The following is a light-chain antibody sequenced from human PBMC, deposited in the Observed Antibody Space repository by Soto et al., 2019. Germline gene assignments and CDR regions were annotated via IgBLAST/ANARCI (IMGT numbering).Light chain of an antibody. Sequence: QSVLTQPPSVSAAPGQKVTISCSGSSPNIATHYVSWYQQLPGTAPKLLIYDNNNRPSGIPDRFSASKSGTSATLGITGLQTGDEADYYCGTWDSSLSTVVFGGGTKLTVL. CDR2: DNN. CDR3: GTWDSSLSTVV. J-gene: IGLJ2*01. CDR1: SPNIATHY. V-gene: IGLV1-51*01.